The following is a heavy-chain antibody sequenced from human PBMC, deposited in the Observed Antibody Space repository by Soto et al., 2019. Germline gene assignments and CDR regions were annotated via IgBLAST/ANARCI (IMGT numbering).Heavy chain of an antibody. D-gene: IGHD3-22*01. V-gene: IGHV3-15*07. J-gene: IGHJ4*02. CDR3: TARYYYDSSGDS. Sequence: GGSLRLSCAASGFTFSNAWMNWVRQAPGKGLEWVGRIKSKTDGGTTDYAAPVKGRLPISRDDSKNTLYLQMNSLKTEDTAVYYCTARYYYDSSGDSWGQGTLVTVSS. CDR2: IKSKTDGGTT. CDR1: GFTFSNAW.